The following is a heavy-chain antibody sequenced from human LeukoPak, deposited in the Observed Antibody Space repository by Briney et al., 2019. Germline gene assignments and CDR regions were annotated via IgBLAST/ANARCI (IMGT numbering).Heavy chain of an antibody. CDR2: IKQDGSEK. J-gene: IGHJ5*02. D-gene: IGHD2-2*03. CDR1: GFTFSNYW. Sequence: GGSLRLSCAASGFTFSNYWMNWVRQAPGKGLEWVANIKQDGSEKHYVDSVKGRFTISRDNAKNSLYLQMNSLRAEDTAVYHCARDWMFDPWGQGTLVTVSS. V-gene: IGHV3-7*01. CDR3: ARDWMFDP.